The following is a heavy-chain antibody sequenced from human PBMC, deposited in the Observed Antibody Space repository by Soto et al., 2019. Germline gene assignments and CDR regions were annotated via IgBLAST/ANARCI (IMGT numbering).Heavy chain of an antibody. V-gene: IGHV1-24*01. D-gene: IGHD1-26*01. CDR2: FDPEDGET. CDR1: GYTLTELS. CDR3: AIGTGELLPGIDY. Sequence: GXSGKVSITLSGYTLTELSIHWVRQAPGKGLEWMGGFDPEDGETIYAQKFQGRVTMTEDTSTDTAYMELSSLRSEDTAVYYCAIGTGELLPGIDYWGQGTLVTVSS. J-gene: IGHJ4*02.